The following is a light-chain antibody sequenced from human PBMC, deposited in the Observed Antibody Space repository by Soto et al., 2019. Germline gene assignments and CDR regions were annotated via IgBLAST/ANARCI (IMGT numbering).Light chain of an antibody. Sequence: DIQMTQSPSTLSASVGDRVTITCRASQSISNWLAWYQQEPGKAPNLLIYKASSLESGVPSRFSGSGYWRGLTLTVSGLQHDEFATTFGHHYSIFSWTFGQGTKLDIK. J-gene: IGKJ1*01. CDR2: KAS. V-gene: IGKV1-5*03. CDR3: HHYSIFSWT. CDR1: QSISNW.